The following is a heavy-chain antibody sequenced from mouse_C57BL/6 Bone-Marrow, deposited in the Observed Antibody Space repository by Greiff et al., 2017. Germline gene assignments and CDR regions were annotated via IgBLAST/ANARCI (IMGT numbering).Heavy chain of an antibody. Sequence: QVQLQQPGAELVKPGASVKLSCKASGYTFTSYWMHWVKQRPGQGLEWIGMIHPNSGSTNYNEKFKSKATLTVDKSSSTAYMQLISLTSEDSAVYYCARGGTVVYYYAMDYWGQGTSVTVSS. V-gene: IGHV1-64*01. D-gene: IGHD1-1*01. J-gene: IGHJ4*01. CDR2: IHPNSGST. CDR3: ARGGTVVYYYAMDY. CDR1: GYTFTSYW.